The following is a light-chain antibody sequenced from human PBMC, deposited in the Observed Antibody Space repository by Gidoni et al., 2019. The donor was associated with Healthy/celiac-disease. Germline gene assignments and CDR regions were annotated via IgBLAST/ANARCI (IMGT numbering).Light chain of an antibody. CDR2: WAS. V-gene: IGKV4-1*01. J-gene: IGKJ1*01. Sequence: DIVMNQSPDSLAVSLGARATINCKSRQSVLYSSNNKNYLAWYQQKPGQPPKLLIYWASTRESGVPDRFSGSGSGTDFTLTISSLQAEDVAVYYCQQYYSTPPTFGQGTKVEIK. CDR1: QSVLYSSNNKNY. CDR3: QQYYSTPPT.